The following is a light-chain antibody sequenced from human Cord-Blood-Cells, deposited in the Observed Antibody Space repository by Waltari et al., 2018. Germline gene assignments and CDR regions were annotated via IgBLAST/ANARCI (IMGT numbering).Light chain of an antibody. CDR1: SSDVGGYTY. V-gene: IGLV2-14*01. CDR2: DVS. Sequence: QSALTQPASVSGSPGQSITISCPGTSSDVGGYTYVSWYQQHPGKAPKLMIYDVSNRPSGVSNRFSGSKSGNTASLTISGLQAEDEADYYCSSYTSSSTWVFGGGTKLPVL. J-gene: IGLJ3*02. CDR3: SSYTSSSTWV.